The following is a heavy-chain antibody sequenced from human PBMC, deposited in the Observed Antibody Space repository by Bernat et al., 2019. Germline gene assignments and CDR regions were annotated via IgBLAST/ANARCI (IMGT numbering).Heavy chain of an antibody. Sequence: EVQLVETGGDLIQPGGSLRLSCAASGFTVNSNYMTWVRPTPGKGVEWVPIIYTGGTTYYADSVKGRFTISRDNSKNTLYLQMNSLRAEDTAVYYCARLITVGPWRFDSWGQGTLVTVSS. J-gene: IGHJ4*02. V-gene: IGHV3-53*02. CDR3: ARLITVGPWRFDS. CDR2: IYTGGTT. D-gene: IGHD4-23*01. CDR1: GFTVNSNY.